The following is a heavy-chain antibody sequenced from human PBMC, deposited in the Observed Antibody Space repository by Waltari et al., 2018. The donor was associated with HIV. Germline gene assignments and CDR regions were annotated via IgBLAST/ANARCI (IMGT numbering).Heavy chain of an antibody. V-gene: IGHV1-69*12. D-gene: IGHD6-19*01. J-gene: IGHJ3*02. CDR1: GGTFSSYA. CDR3: ARGAGPNSGWSLGTFDI. Sequence: QVQLVQSGADVKKPGSSVKVSCTASGGTFSSYAIPWVRQAPGQGLEWMGRIIPIFDSTDYPQKFQDRVTITADESTNTAYMELSSLRSEDTAVYYCARGAGPNSGWSLGTFDIWGQGTKVTVSS. CDR2: IIPIFDST.